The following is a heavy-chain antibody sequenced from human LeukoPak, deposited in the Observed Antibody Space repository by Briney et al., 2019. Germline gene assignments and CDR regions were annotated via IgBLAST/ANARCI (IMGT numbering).Heavy chain of an antibody. V-gene: IGHV3-23*01. CDR2: ISGSGGST. Sequence: AGGSLRLSCAVSGGSFSNYAMSWVRQAPGKGLEWVSAISGSGGSTYYADSVKGRFTISRDNSKNTLYLQMNSLRAEDTAVYYCAKSAMVVTPVPDDFDYWGQGTLVTVSS. D-gene: IGHD4-23*01. CDR3: AKSAMVVTPVPDDFDY. J-gene: IGHJ4*02. CDR1: GGSFSNYA.